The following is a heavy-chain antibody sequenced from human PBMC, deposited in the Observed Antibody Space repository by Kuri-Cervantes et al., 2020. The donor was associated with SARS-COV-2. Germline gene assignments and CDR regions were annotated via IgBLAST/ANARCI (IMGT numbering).Heavy chain of an antibody. CDR1: GGSFSGYY. Sequence: SETLSLTCAVYGGSFSGYYWSWIRQPPGKGLEWIGEINHSGSTNYNPSLKSRVTISVDTSKNQFSLKLSSVTAADTAVYYCARVGHHFSTDFWSGYREASNWLDPWGQGTLVTVSS. CDR3: ARVGHHFSTDFWSGYREASNWLDP. V-gene: IGHV4-34*01. D-gene: IGHD3-3*01. CDR2: INHSGST. J-gene: IGHJ5*02.